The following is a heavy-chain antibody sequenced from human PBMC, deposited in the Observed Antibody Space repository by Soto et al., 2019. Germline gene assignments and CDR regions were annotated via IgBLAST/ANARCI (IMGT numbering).Heavy chain of an antibody. CDR1: GYPVTAYY. V-gene: IGHV1-2*02. D-gene: IGHD3-3*01. J-gene: IGHJ3*02. CDR2: INPVTGAA. CDR3: ARGGGVGVAGSAAFDM. Sequence: QLHLVHSGAVVKKPGASVTVSCSASGYPVTAYYMHWVRQAPGRGLEWMGGINPVTGAAKYTQTFQGRVTMTRDTSTGTVFMELSGLTSGDTAVFYCARGGGVGVAGSAAFDMWGQGTLVTVSS.